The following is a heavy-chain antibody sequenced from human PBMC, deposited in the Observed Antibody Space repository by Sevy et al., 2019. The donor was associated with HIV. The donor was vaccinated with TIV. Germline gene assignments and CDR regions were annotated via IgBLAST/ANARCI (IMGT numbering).Heavy chain of an antibody. CDR1: GFTFSSYS. D-gene: IGHD3-22*01. CDR3: ARDKFTMIVVVTVFDY. V-gene: IGHV3-21*01. J-gene: IGHJ4*02. CDR2: ISSSSSYI. Sequence: GGSLRLSCAASGFTFSSYSMNWVRQAPGKGLEWVSSISSSSSYIYYADSVKGRFTISRDNAKNSLYLQMNSLRAEDTAVYYCARDKFTMIVVVTVFDYWGQGTLVTVSS.